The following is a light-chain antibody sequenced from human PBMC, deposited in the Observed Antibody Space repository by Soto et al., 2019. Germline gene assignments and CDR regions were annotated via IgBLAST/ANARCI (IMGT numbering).Light chain of an antibody. CDR2: RNN. J-gene: IGLJ3*02. CDR1: SSNIGSDY. CDR3: EAWDDSLNGPV. V-gene: IGLV1-47*01. Sequence: QSVLTQPPSASGTPGQRVTISCSGSSSNIGSDYVYWYQQLPGTAPKLLIYRNNQRPSVVPDRFSGSKSGTSASLAISGLRSEDEADYYCEAWDDSLNGPVFGGGTKLTVL.